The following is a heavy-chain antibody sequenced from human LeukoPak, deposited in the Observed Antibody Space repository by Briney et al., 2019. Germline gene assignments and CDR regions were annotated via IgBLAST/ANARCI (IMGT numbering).Heavy chain of an antibody. J-gene: IGHJ6*03. V-gene: IGHV4-4*07. Sequence: SETLSLTCTVSGASISNYYRSWIRQPAGKGLEWIGRIFTTGSTDYNPSLKSRVAMSRDKSKNQLFLDLTSVTAADTAIYYCARASDNILSYYYHMDLWGKGITVTVSS. D-gene: IGHD1-14*01. CDR2: IFTTGST. CDR3: ARASDNILSYYYHMDL. CDR1: GASISNYY.